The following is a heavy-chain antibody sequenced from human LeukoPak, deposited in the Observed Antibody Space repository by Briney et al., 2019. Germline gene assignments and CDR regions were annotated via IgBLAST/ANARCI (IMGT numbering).Heavy chain of an antibody. J-gene: IGHJ6*01. CDR1: GFTFSSYS. CDR2: ISSSSSYI. CDR3: ARELTTATAYNGMDA. D-gene: IGHD4-17*01. Sequence: GGSLRLSCAASGFTFSSYSMNWVRQAPGKGLEWVSSISSSSSYIYYADSVKGRFTISRDNAKNSLYLQMNSLRAEDTAVYYCARELTTATAYNGMDACGQGNTVTVSP. V-gene: IGHV3-21*01.